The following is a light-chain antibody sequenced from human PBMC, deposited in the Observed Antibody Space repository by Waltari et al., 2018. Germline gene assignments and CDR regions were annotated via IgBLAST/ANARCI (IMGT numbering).Light chain of an antibody. Sequence: DIVMTQSPDSLAVSLGETATINCKSSQSVLFSSNHNNYLAWYQQKPGQAPKLLIYWASTRESGVPDRFSGSGSGTDFTLTISSLQAEDVAIYYCQQYSSRPLTFGGGTKVEIK. J-gene: IGKJ4*01. V-gene: IGKV4-1*01. CDR2: WAS. CDR1: QSVLFSSNHNNY. CDR3: QQYSSRPLT.